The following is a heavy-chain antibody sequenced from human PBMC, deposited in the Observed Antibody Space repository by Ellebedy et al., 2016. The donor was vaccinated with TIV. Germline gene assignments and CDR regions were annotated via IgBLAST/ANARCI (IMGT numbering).Heavy chain of an antibody. Sequence: GGSLRLSWPASGFTFTTFPMGWVRQTPGKGLEWVSSISISGDATYYTDSVKGRLTFTRDNSKTMLYLQRNSMTAEDTAVYYCVRANSDSAFDIWGQGTMVTVSS. CDR2: ISISGDAT. CDR3: VRANSDSAFDI. D-gene: IGHD4-11*01. V-gene: IGHV3-23*01. CDR1: GFTFTTFP. J-gene: IGHJ3*02.